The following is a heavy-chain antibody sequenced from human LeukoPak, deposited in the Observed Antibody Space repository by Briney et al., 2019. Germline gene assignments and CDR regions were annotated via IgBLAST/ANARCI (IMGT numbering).Heavy chain of an antibody. V-gene: IGHV3-66*01. CDR2: IYSGGST. CDR1: GFTFSSYA. Sequence: PGRSLRLSCAASGFTFSSYAMSWVRQAPGKGLEWVSVIYSGGSTYYADSVKGRFTISRDNSKNTLYLQMNSLRAEDTAVYYCARGAYFDYWGQGTLVTVSS. J-gene: IGHJ4*02. CDR3: ARGAYFDY.